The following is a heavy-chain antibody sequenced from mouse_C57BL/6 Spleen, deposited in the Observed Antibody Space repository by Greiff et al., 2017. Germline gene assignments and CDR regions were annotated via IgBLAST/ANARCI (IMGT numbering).Heavy chain of an antibody. CDR2: IYPGNSDT. J-gene: IGHJ2*01. D-gene: IGHD1-1*01. CDR3: TREGLLRYDFDY. Sequence: VQLQQSGTVLARPGASVKMSCKTSGYTFTSYWMHWVKQRPGRGLEWIGAIYPGNSDTSYNQKFKGKAKLTAVTSASTAYMELSSLTNEDSAVYYCTREGLLRYDFDYWGQGTTLTVSS. CDR1: GYTFTSYW. V-gene: IGHV1-5*01.